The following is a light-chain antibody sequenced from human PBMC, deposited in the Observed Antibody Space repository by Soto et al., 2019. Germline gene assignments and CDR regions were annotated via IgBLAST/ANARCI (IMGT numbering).Light chain of an antibody. CDR3: QQYGSSPPTWT. CDR1: QSVSSSY. J-gene: IGKJ1*01. V-gene: IGKV3-20*01. Sequence: EIALTQSPGTLSLSPGERATLSCRASQSVSSSYLAWYLQKPGQAPRLLIYGASSRATGIPDRFSGSGSGTDFTLTISRLEPEDFAVYYCQQYGSSPPTWTFGQGTKVDIK. CDR2: GAS.